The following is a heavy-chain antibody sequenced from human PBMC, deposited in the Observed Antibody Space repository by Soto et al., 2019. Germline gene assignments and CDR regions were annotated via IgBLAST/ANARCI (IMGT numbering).Heavy chain of an antibody. J-gene: IGHJ4*02. V-gene: IGHV4-39*01. CDR3: ARLGGYVSVGYYYLWDS. Sequence: LSLTCRVSDGSMNSDSSYWGWIRQPPGKGLEWIGVINHSGSTYHNLSLKGRVAMSVDASRNQFSLKLTSMTAADTAVYYCARLGGYVSVGYYYLWDSWGQGTLVTVSS. CDR1: DGSMNSDSSY. D-gene: IGHD3-22*01. CDR2: INHSGST.